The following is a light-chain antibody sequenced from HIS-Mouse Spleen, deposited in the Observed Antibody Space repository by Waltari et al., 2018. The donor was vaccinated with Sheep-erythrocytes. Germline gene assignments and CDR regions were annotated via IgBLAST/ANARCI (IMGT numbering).Light chain of an antibody. CDR1: SSDVGGYNY. V-gene: IGLV2-11*01. Sequence: QSALTQPSPVSWSPGQYVTISCTGTSSDVGGYNYFPWSQQHPGKAPKLMIYDVSKRPSGVPDRFSGSKSGNTASLTISGLQAEDEADYYCCSYAGSYTLVFGGGTKLTVL. CDR2: DVS. CDR3: CSYAGSYTLV. J-gene: IGLJ2*01.